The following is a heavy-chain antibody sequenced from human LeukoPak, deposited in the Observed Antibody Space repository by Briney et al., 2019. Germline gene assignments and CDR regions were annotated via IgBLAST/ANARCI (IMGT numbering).Heavy chain of an antibody. J-gene: IGHJ5*02. CDR1: GYTFTSYG. D-gene: IGHD2-15*01. V-gene: IGHV1-18*01. Sequence: ASVKVSCKASGYTFTSYGISWVRQAPGQGLEWMGWISAYNGNTNYAQKLQGRVTMTTDTSTCTAYMELRSLRSDDTAVYYCAREGPCGGSCYWFDPWGQGTLVTVSS. CDR2: ISAYNGNT. CDR3: AREGPCGGSCYWFDP.